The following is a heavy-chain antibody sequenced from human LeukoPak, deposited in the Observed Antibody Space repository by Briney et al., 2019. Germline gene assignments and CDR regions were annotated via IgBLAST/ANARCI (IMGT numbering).Heavy chain of an antibody. D-gene: IGHD2-8*02. CDR2: ISYAGSSS. CDR1: GFTFSSYA. V-gene: IGHV3-23*01. J-gene: IGHJ4*02. CDR3: VKDSRTGGPRAFDS. Sequence: GGSLRLSCAASGFTFSSYATTWVRQAPGKGLEWVSTISYAGSSSYYADSVKGRFTISRDNSKNTLYLQMGSLRAEDTAIYYCVKDSRTGGPRAFDSWGQGTLVTVSS.